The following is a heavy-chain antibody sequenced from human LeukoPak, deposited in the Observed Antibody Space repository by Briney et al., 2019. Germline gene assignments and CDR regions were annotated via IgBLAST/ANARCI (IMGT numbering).Heavy chain of an antibody. Sequence: VASVKVSCKASGGTFSSYAISWVRQAPGQGLEWMGGIIPIFGTANYAQKFQGRVTITADESTSTAYMELSSLRSEDTAVYYCARDKGRRSSSWYWFDPWGQGTLVTVSS. CDR3: ARDKGRRSSSWYWFDP. CDR2: IIPIFGTA. D-gene: IGHD6-13*01. CDR1: GGTFSSYA. J-gene: IGHJ5*02. V-gene: IGHV1-69*13.